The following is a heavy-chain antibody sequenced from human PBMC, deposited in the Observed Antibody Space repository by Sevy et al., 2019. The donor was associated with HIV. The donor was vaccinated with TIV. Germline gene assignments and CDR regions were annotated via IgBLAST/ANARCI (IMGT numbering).Heavy chain of an antibody. J-gene: IGHJ4*02. V-gene: IGHV3-7*03. CDR1: GFTFSGYW. Sequence: GGSLRLSCAASGFTFSGYWMHWVRQAPGKGLEWVANINEDGTIKYYEGSVKGRFTISRDNAKKSLFLQMNNLRVDDTAIYYCARAIGAAAAYWGQGTLVTVSS. CDR2: INEDGTIK. CDR3: ARAIGAAAAY. D-gene: IGHD2-2*01.